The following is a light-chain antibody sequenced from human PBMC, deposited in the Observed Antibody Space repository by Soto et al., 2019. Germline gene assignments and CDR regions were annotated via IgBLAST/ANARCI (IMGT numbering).Light chain of an antibody. CDR1: HNISSTY. CDR3: QQYGSSPPYT. J-gene: IGKJ2*01. V-gene: IGKV3-20*01. Sequence: EIVLTQSPGTLSLSPGERATLSCRASHNISSTYLAWYQQKPGQAPRLLIYGASSRATGIPDRFSGSGSGTDFTLTISRLEPEDFAVYYCQQYGSSPPYTFGLGTKVEIK. CDR2: GAS.